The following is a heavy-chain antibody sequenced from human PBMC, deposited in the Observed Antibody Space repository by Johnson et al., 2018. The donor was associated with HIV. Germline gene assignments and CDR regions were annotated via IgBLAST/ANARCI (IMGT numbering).Heavy chain of an antibody. Sequence: EKLVESGGGVVQPGRSLRLSCAASGFTFSSYDMHWVRQATGKGLEWVSAIGTAGDTYYPGSVKGRFTISRDNSKNSLYLQMNSLRTEDTALYYCAKGRDGDSDAFDIWGQGTMVTVSS. V-gene: IGHV3-13*01. J-gene: IGHJ3*02. D-gene: IGHD4-17*01. CDR2: IGTAGDT. CDR3: AKGRDGDSDAFDI. CDR1: GFTFSSYD.